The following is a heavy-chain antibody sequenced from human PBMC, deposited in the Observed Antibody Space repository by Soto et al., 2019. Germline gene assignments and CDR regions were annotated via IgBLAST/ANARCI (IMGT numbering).Heavy chain of an antibody. D-gene: IGHD5-12*01. CDR3: ARYSAYKGFDS. Sequence: EVQLVETGGGLIQPGGSLRLSCAASGFTVNNIHMSWVRQAPGKGLEWVSFINRGGSTYYTDSVKGRFTISRDNSKNTLYLQMNSLRGEDTAVYCCARYSAYKGFDSWGQGTLVTVSS. V-gene: IGHV3-53*02. J-gene: IGHJ4*02. CDR1: GFTVNNIH. CDR2: INRGGST.